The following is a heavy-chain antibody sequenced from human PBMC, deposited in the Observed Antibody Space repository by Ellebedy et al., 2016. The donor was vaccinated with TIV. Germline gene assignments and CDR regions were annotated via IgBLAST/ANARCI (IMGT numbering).Heavy chain of an antibody. Sequence: GESLKISXAASRFAVSSNYMTWVRQAPGEGLEWVSAISGSGGSTYYADSVKGRFTISRDNSKNTLYLQMNSLRAEDTAVYYCAKPATVTTGSYWGQGTLVTVSS. J-gene: IGHJ4*02. D-gene: IGHD4-17*01. CDR1: RFAVSSNY. CDR3: AKPATVTTGSY. V-gene: IGHV3-23*01. CDR2: ISGSGGST.